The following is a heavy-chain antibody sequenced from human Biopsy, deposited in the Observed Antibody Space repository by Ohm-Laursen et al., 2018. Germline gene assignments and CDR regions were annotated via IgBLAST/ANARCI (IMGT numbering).Heavy chain of an antibody. V-gene: IGHV4-31*03. CDR3: ARHGSGDYFPAFFDF. CDR2: IFYSANT. CDR1: GVSINGGRYY. D-gene: IGHD5-12*01. Sequence: LSLTCTVSGVSINGGRYYWNWIRHHPGKGLEWIGNIFYSANTYYNPSLKSRVTISVGTYKNQFSLKLRSVSAADTAVYYCARHGSGDYFPAFFDFWGQGALVTVSS. J-gene: IGHJ4*02.